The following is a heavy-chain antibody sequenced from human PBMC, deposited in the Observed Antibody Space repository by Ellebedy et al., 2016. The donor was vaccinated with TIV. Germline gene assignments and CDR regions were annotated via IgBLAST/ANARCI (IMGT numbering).Heavy chain of an antibody. V-gene: IGHV3-7*04. CDR1: GFTFSSHW. CDR2: VKQDGSEK. D-gene: IGHD6-19*01. J-gene: IGHJ4*02. CDR3: AGGSGWLIDY. Sequence: GESLKISXAASGFTFSSHWMSWVRQAPGKGLEWVANVKQDGSEKNYVDSVKGRFTTSRDNAKNSLYLQVSSLRAEDTAVYYCAGGSGWLIDYWGQGTLVTVSS.